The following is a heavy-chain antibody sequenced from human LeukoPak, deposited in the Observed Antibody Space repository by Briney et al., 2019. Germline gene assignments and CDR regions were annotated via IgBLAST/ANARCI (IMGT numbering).Heavy chain of an antibody. Sequence: SETLSLTCTVSGGSISSYYWNWIRQPPGKGLEWIGYIYYSGSTKYNPSLGSRVTLSVDTSKNQFSLKVRFVTAADTAVYYCARAQYGDYVFDYWGQGTLVAVSS. CDR1: GGSISSYY. J-gene: IGHJ4*02. CDR2: IYYSGST. D-gene: IGHD4-17*01. V-gene: IGHV4-59*01. CDR3: ARAQYGDYVFDY.